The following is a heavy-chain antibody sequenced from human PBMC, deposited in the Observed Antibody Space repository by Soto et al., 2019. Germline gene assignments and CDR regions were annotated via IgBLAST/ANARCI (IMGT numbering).Heavy chain of an antibody. CDR2: IYNSGRT. V-gene: IGHV4-39*01. CDR3: VRHLDFYSSSFDY. J-gene: IGHJ4*02. D-gene: IGHD6-6*01. Sequence: PSETLCLTWTVAGGSLSGSSDYWGWISQPPGKGLEWIGFIYNSGRTHYNPSLKSRVTISVDTSKNQISLKVTSVTATDTAVYYCVRHLDFYSSSFDYWGQGALVTVSS. CDR1: GGSLSGSSDY.